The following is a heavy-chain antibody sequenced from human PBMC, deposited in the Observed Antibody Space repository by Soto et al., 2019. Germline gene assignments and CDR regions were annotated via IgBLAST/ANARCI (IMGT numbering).Heavy chain of an antibody. CDR1: GYTFTSYD. CDR3: VRSEVVPAASYYYYMDV. V-gene: IGHV1-8*01. Sequence: VASVKVSCKASGYTFTSYDINWVRQATGQGLEWMGWMNPNSGNTGYAQKFQGRVTMTRNTSISTAYMELSSLRSEDTAVYYCVRSEVVPAASYYYYMDVWGKGTTVTVSS. CDR2: MNPNSGNT. D-gene: IGHD2-2*01. J-gene: IGHJ6*03.